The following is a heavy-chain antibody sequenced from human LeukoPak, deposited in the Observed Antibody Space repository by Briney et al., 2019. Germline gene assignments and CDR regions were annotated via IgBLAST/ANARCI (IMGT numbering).Heavy chain of an antibody. D-gene: IGHD1-26*01. CDR2: IYHSGRT. Sequence: SETLSLTCTVSGYSISSGYYWGWIRQPPGKGLEWIGSIYHSGRTYYNPSLKSRVTISVDTSKNQFSLKLSSVTAADTAVYYCARDVGVGATMAIDYWGQGTLVTVSS. V-gene: IGHV4-38-2*02. CDR1: GYSISSGYY. J-gene: IGHJ4*02. CDR3: ARDVGVGATMAIDY.